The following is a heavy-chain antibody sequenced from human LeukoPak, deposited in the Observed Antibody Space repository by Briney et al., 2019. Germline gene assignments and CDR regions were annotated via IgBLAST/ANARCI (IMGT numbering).Heavy chain of an antibody. V-gene: IGHV3-21*01. CDR2: ITSSSTYI. J-gene: IGHJ6*03. D-gene: IGHD1-26*01. Sequence: GGSLRLACAASGFTFSSYNMNWVRQAPGKGREWVSSITSSSTYIYYADSVRGRFTISRDNAKNSLYLQMNSLRAEDTAVYFCARDPYSGNYGAYYYYYMDVWGKGTTVTISS. CDR1: GFTFSSYN. CDR3: ARDPYSGNYGAYYYYYMDV.